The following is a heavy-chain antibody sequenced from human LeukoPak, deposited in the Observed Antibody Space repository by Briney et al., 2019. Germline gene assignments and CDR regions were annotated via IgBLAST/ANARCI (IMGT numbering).Heavy chain of an antibody. CDR2: VYYSGTT. Sequence: PSETLSLTCTVSGGSISSRSDYWDWIRQPPGKGLDWIGTVYYSGTTYYNPSLKSRVTISIDSSKNQFSLKVRSVTAADTAVYSCARRRDQEDYFDYWGQGTLVTVSS. V-gene: IGHV4-39*01. J-gene: IGHJ4*02. CDR3: ARRRDQEDYFDY. CDR1: GGSISSRSDY.